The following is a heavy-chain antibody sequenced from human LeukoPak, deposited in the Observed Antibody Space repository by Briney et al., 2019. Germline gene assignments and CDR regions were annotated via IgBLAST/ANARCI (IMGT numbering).Heavy chain of an antibody. Sequence: GGSLRLSCAASGFIVSSKYMSWVRQAPGKGLEWVAVIYTSGDTSYEDSVRGRFTISIDNSKNTLYLQMNSLRVEDTAVYYCARGGDSSHWYEFDYWGQGTLVTVSS. CDR2: IYTSGDT. CDR3: ARGGDSSHWYEFDY. CDR1: GFIVSSKY. D-gene: IGHD6-13*01. J-gene: IGHJ4*02. V-gene: IGHV3-53*01.